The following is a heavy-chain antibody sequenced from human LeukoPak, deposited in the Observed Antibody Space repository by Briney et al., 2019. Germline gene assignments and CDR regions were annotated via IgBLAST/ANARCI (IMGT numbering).Heavy chain of an antibody. CDR1: GFTFSDYS. Sequence: PGGSLRLSCAASGFTFSDYSLNWVRQAPGKGLEWVSYIGTRSRTIYYADSVKGRFTISRDNAKNSLYLQMNSLRAEDTAVYYCAKPSRLRYFDWLLPPIGYWGQGTLVTVSS. D-gene: IGHD3-9*01. V-gene: IGHV3-48*04. J-gene: IGHJ4*02. CDR3: AKPSRLRYFDWLLPPIGY. CDR2: IGTRSRTI.